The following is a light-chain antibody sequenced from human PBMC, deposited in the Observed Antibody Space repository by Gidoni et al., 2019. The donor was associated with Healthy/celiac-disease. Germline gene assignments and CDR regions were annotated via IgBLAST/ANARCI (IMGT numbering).Light chain of an antibody. CDR2: DAS. Sequence: ELLLTQSPATLPLSPGERATLCCMASQSVSSYLAWYQQKPGQSPRLLIYDASNRATGIPARFSGSGSGTDFTLTISSLEPEDFAVHYCQQRSNWPPLTFGGGTKVEIK. J-gene: IGKJ4*01. CDR1: QSVSSY. CDR3: QQRSNWPPLT. V-gene: IGKV3-11*01.